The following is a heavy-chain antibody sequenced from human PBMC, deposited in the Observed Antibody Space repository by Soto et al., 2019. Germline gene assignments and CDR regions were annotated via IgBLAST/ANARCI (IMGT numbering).Heavy chain of an antibody. CDR3: AQDPNGDYVGAFDS. J-gene: IGHJ4*02. D-gene: IGHD4-17*01. V-gene: IGHV3-23*01. CDR2: ITGSGAGT. Sequence: EVQLLESGGGLVQPGGSLRLSCAASGFTFSNYAMTWVRLAPGKGLEYVSSITGSGAGTFYADSVKGRFTISRDNSKNTLYLQLSSLRAEDTAIYFCAQDPNGDYVGAFDSWGQGSLVTVSS. CDR1: GFTFSNYA.